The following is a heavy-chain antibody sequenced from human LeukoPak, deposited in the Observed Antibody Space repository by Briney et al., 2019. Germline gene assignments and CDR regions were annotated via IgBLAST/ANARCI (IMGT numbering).Heavy chain of an antibody. V-gene: IGHV1-69*05. D-gene: IGHD3-10*01. CDR1: GGTFSSYA. CDR2: IIPIFGTA. CDR3: ARASQLLWFGELNPYFDY. Sequence: SVKVSCKASGGTFSSYAISWVRQAPGQGLEWMGGIIPIFGTANYAQEFQGRVTITRDTSASTAYMELSSLRSEDMAVYYCARASQLLWFGELNPYFDYWGQGTLVTVSS. J-gene: IGHJ4*02.